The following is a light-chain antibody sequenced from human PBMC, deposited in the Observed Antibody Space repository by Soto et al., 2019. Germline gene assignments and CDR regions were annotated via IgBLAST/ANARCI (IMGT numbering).Light chain of an antibody. J-gene: IGKJ4*01. CDR2: AAS. Sequence: IQLTQSPSSLSASVGDRVTITCRASQGISTYLAWYQQKPGKAPRLLIYAASTLQSGVPSRFSGSGSGTDFTLTISYLQPEDFATYYCQQLNSYPLTFGGGTKVEIK. CDR1: QGISTY. V-gene: IGKV1-9*01. CDR3: QQLNSYPLT.